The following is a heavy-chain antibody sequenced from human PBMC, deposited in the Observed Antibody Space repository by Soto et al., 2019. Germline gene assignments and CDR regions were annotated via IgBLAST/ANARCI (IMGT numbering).Heavy chain of an antibody. J-gene: IGHJ4*02. D-gene: IGHD2-8*01. V-gene: IGHV1-58*01. Sequence: SVKVSCKASGFTFTSSAVQWVRQARGQRLEWIGWIGVGSGNRHYAQKFQERVTITRDMSTNTAYMELSSLRSEDTAVYYCAALGVNFHHWGQGTLVTVSS. CDR1: GFTFTSSA. CDR2: IGVGSGNR. CDR3: AALGVNFHH.